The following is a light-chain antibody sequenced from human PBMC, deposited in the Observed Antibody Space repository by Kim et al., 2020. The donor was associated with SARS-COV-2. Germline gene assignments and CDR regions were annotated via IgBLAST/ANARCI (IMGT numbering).Light chain of an antibody. J-gene: IGKJ2*01. CDR3: QQYESLLYT. CDR1: QNINSW. V-gene: IGKV1-5*03. CDR2: KTS. Sequence: DIQMTQSPSTLSASIGDRVTITCRASQNINSWLAWYQQKPGTAPKLLIYKTSLLHTGVPSRFSGGGSGTYFTLTIVGLQPDDFATYYCQQYESLLYTFGQGTKLEI.